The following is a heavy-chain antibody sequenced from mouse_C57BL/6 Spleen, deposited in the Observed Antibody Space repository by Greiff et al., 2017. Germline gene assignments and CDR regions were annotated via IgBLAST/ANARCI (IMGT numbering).Heavy chain of an antibody. D-gene: IGHD1-1*01. Sequence: QVHVKQSGAELVKPGASVTLSCKASGYTFTSYWMHWVQQRPGQGLEWIGMIHPNSGSTNYTAKFKSKATLTVDKSSSTAYMQLSSLTSEDSAVYYCARDYYCSSPYIDYWGQGTTLTVSS. CDR2: IHPNSGST. J-gene: IGHJ2*01. CDR3: ARDYYCSSPYIDY. V-gene: IGHV1-64*01. CDR1: GYTFTSYW.